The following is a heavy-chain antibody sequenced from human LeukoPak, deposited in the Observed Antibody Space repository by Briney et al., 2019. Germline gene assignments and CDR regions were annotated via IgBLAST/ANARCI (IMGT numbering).Heavy chain of an antibody. CDR3: ARGRYSSRSGGYYFDI. CDR1: GFTLSSDW. Sequence: GGSLRLSCVASGFTLSSDWMSWVRQAPGKGLEWVANIKKDGIEKYYVESVKGRFTISRDNAKNSLSLQMNSLRAEDTAVYYCARGRYSSRSGGYYFDIWGQGTLVTVSS. V-gene: IGHV3-7*01. CDR2: IKKDGIEK. D-gene: IGHD2-2*01. J-gene: IGHJ4*02.